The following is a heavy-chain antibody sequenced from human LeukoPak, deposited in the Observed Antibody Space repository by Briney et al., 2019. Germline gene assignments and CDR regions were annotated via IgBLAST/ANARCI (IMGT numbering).Heavy chain of an antibody. D-gene: IGHD3-10*01. Sequence: GGSLRLSCEASGFTFSSHAMHWVRQAPGKGLEWVAFISYEGSVKYYADSVKGRFTISRDVSKNTLYLQLDSLRPEDTALYFCAKSSGFGGLFDSWGQGTRVIVSS. CDR2: ISYEGSVK. CDR1: GFTFSSHA. J-gene: IGHJ4*02. CDR3: AKSSGFGGLFDS. V-gene: IGHV3-30*04.